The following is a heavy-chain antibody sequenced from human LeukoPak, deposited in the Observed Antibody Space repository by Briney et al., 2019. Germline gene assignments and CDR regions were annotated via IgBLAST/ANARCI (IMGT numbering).Heavy chain of an antibody. V-gene: IGHV4-61*02. J-gene: IGHJ3*02. CDR1: GGSISSGSYY. D-gene: IGHD4-11*01. Sequence: PSETLSLTCTVSGGSISSGSYYWSWIRQPAGKGLEWIGRIYTSGSTNYNPSLKSRVTISVDTSKNQFSLKLGSVTAADTAVYYCASYSNWFGAFDIWGQGTMVTVSS. CDR2: IYTSGST. CDR3: ASYSNWFGAFDI.